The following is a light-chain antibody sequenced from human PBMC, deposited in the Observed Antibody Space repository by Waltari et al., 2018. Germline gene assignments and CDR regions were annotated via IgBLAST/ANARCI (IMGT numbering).Light chain of an antibody. V-gene: IGLV2-23*02. CDR1: SHDVGNYDL. Sequence: QSALTQPASVSGSPGQSITISCTGTSHDVGNYDLVSWYQQHPGKAPKLIIYEFTKRPSGFSNRFSGSKSGNTASLTISGLHTEDEGDYYCCSYSGDLSVGVVFGGGTKLTVL. CDR2: EFT. J-gene: IGLJ2*01. CDR3: CSYSGDLSVGVV.